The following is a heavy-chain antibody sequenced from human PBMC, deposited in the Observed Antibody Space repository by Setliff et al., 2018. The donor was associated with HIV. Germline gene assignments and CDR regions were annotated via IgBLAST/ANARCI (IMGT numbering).Heavy chain of an antibody. Sequence: SLRLSCVASGFTFDDYAMHWVRQVPGKGLEWVASINWKSDSRGHADSVKGRFTISRDNAKNSLYLQMNSLRVEDTAVYYCVRDTTSGWMLTNWGQGTLVTVSS. CDR3: VRDTTSGWMLTN. CDR1: GFTFDDYA. CDR2: INWKSDSR. J-gene: IGHJ4*02. D-gene: IGHD6-25*01. V-gene: IGHV3-9*01.